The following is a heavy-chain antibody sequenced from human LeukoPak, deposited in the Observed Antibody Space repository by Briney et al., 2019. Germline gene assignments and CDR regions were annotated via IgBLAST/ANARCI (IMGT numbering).Heavy chain of an antibody. J-gene: IGHJ4*02. V-gene: IGHV3-21*01. CDR2: ISSSSSYI. Sequence: GGSLRLSCAASGFTFSSYSMNWVRHAPGKGLEWVSSISSSSSYIYYADSVKGRFTISRDNAKNSLYLQMNSLRAEDTAVYYCARDSSYDYVWGSYRASFDYWGQGTLVTVSS. D-gene: IGHD3-16*02. CDR3: ARDSSYDYVWGSYRASFDY. CDR1: GFTFSSYS.